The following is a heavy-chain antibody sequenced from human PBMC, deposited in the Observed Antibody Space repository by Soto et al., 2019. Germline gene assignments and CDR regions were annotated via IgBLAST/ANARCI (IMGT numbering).Heavy chain of an antibody. Sequence: SSETLSLTCTVSGGSISSYYWSWIRQPAGKGLEWIGRIYTSGSTNYNPSLKSRVTMSVDTSKNQFSLKLSSVTAADTAVYYCARDLLERKPGYSSGWYGMDVWGQGTTVTVSS. CDR3: ARDLLERKPGYSSGWYGMDV. D-gene: IGHD6-19*01. J-gene: IGHJ6*02. V-gene: IGHV4-4*07. CDR1: GGSISSYY. CDR2: IYTSGST.